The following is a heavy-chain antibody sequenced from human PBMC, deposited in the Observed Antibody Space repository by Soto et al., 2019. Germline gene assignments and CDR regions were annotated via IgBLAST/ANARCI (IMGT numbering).Heavy chain of an antibody. Sequence: SETLSLTCTVSGGSISSGGYYWSWIRQHPGKGLEWIGYIYYSGSTYYNPSLKSRVTISVDTSKNQFSLKLSSVTAADTAVYYCARLMTTVTSSWFDTWGQGCLSTVSS. D-gene: IGHD4-17*01. J-gene: IGHJ5*02. CDR1: GGSISSGGYY. V-gene: IGHV4-31*03. CDR3: ARLMTTVTSSWFDT. CDR2: IYYSGST.